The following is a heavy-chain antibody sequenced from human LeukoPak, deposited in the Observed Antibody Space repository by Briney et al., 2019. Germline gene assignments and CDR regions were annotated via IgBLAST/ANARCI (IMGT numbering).Heavy chain of an antibody. D-gene: IGHD3-22*01. CDR1: GGSFSGYY. Sequence: SETLSLTCAVYGGSFSGYYWSWIRQPPGKGLEWIGEINHSGSTNYNPSLKSRVTISVDTSKNQFSLKLSSVTAADTAVYYCARVFSPYYYDSSGYYYFDYWGQGTLVTVSS. CDR3: ARVFSPYYYDSSGYYYFDY. V-gene: IGHV4-34*01. CDR2: INHSGST. J-gene: IGHJ4*02.